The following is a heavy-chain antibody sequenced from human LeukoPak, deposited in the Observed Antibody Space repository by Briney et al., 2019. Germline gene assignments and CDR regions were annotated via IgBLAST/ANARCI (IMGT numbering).Heavy chain of an antibody. D-gene: IGHD5-12*01. CDR1: SGSFSGYY. CDR2: INHSGST. Sequence: SETLSLTCAVYSGSFSGYYWSWIRQPPGKGLEWIGEINHSGSTNYNPSLKSRVTISVDTSKNQFSLKLSSVTAADTAVYYCARGGIVATIYFDYWGQGTLVTVSS. J-gene: IGHJ4*02. V-gene: IGHV4-34*01. CDR3: ARGGIVATIYFDY.